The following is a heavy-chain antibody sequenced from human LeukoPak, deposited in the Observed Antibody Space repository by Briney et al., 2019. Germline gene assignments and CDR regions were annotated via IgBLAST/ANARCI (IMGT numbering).Heavy chain of an antibody. J-gene: IGHJ6*02. CDR3: AKDQFTGYCSGGSCSYGMDV. V-gene: IGHV3-30*18. CDR1: GFTFSSYG. CDR2: ISYDGSNK. Sequence: PGGSLRLSCAASGFTFSSYGMHWVRQAPGEGLEWVAVISYDGSNKYYADSVKGRFTISRDNSKNTLYLQMNSLRAEDTAVYYCAKDQFTGYCSGGSCSYGMDVWGQGTTVTVSS. D-gene: IGHD2-15*01.